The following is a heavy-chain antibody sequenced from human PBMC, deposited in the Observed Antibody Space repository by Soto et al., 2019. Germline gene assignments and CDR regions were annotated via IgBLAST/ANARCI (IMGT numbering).Heavy chain of an antibody. J-gene: IGHJ5*02. CDR3: AKGGGIAVGTAPYDL. D-gene: IGHD2-21*02. Sequence: QVQLVQSGAEVKKPGASVKVSCKASGYTFTSYYMNWVRQAPGQGLEWLGIINPSGGYTTYAQRFLGRATMTSDTSSSTVHMEPGRLTSEDMAVYDCAKGGGIAVGTAPYDLWGQGTLVTVSS. CDR1: GYTFTSYY. CDR2: INPSGGYT. V-gene: IGHV1-46*03.